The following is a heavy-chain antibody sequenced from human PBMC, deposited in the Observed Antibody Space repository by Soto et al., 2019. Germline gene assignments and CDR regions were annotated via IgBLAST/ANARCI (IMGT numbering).Heavy chain of an antibody. Sequence: SETLSLTCAVYGGSFSGYYWSWIRQPPGKGLEWIGEINHSGSTNYNPSLKSRVTISVDTSKNQFSLKLSSVTAADTAVYYCARTRLVATIRPFDYWGQGTLVTVSS. V-gene: IGHV4-34*01. D-gene: IGHD5-12*01. CDR2: INHSGST. J-gene: IGHJ4*02. CDR1: GGSFSGYY. CDR3: ARTRLVATIRPFDY.